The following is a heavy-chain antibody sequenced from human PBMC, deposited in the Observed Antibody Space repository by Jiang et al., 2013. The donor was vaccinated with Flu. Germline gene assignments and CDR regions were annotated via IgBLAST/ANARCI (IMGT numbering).Heavy chain of an antibody. Sequence: QLVESGGVVVQPGGSLRLSCAASGFTFDDYTMHWVRQAPGKGLEWVSLISWDGGSTYYADSVKGRFTISRDNSKNSLYLQMNSLRTEDTALYYCAKGYSGSYFADYWGQGTLVTVSS. CDR1: GFTFDDYT. J-gene: IGHJ4*02. CDR2: ISWDGGST. V-gene: IGHV3-43*01. CDR3: AKGYSGSYFADY. D-gene: IGHD1-26*01.